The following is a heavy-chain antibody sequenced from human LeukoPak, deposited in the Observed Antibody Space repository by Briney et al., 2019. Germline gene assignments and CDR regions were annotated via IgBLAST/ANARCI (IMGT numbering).Heavy chain of an antibody. CDR3: ARVPPPPDIVVVPAASAFDI. CDR1: GGSISSSSYY. J-gene: IGHJ3*02. D-gene: IGHD2-2*01. CDR2: IYYSGST. Sequence: SETLSLTCTVSGGSISSSSYYWGWIRQPPGKELEWIGSIYYSGSTYYNPSLKSRVTISVDTSKNQFSLKLSSVTAADTAVYYCARVPPPPDIVVVPAASAFDIWGQGTMVTVSS. V-gene: IGHV4-39*07.